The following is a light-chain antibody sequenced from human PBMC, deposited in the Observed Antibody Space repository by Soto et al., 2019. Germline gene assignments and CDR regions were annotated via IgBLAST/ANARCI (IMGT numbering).Light chain of an antibody. CDR2: GAS. CDR1: QGISNY. J-gene: IGKJ3*01. CDR3: QNYNSAPFT. Sequence: DIQMTQSPSSLSASVGDRVTITCRASQGISNYLAWYQQKPGKVPKLLIYGASTLQSGVPSRFSGSRSGTLFTLTISSLQPEDVATYYCQNYNSAPFTFGHGAKVEVK. V-gene: IGKV1-27*01.